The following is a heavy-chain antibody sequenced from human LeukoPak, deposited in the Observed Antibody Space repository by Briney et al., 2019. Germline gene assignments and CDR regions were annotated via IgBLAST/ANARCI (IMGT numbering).Heavy chain of an antibody. V-gene: IGHV1-2*02. CDR2: INPNSGGT. CDR1: GYTFTGYY. J-gene: IGHJ4*02. Sequence: GASVKVSCKACGYTFTGYYMHWVRQAAGQGGEGMGWINPNSGGTNYAQKFQGGVTMTRDTSISTAYMELSRLRSDDTAVYYCARDPSNYVRYFDYWGQGTLVTVSS. CDR3: ARDPSNYVRYFDY. D-gene: IGHD4-11*01.